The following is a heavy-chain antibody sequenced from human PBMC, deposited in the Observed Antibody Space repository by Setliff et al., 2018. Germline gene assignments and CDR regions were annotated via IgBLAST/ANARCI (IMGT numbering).Heavy chain of an antibody. V-gene: IGHV4-39*07. CDR2: IYHSGST. D-gene: IGHD3-22*01. Sequence: NPSETLSLTCTVSGGSISSGGYYWSWIRQHPGKGLEWIGSIYHSGSTYYNPSLKSRVTISVDTSKNQFSLKLSSVTAADTAVYYCASQPTYYYDSGTEYFQHWGQGTLVTVSS. CDR1: GGSISSGGYY. J-gene: IGHJ1*01. CDR3: ASQPTYYYDSGTEYFQH.